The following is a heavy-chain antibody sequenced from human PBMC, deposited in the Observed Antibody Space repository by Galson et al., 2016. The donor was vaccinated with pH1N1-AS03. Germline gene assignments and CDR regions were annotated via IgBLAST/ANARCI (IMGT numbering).Heavy chain of an antibody. Sequence: SLRLSCAASGFTFSRYWMHWVRQAPGKGLVWVSHINEDGSTTRYADSVKGRFTISRDNSESTLYLQMNSLGDDDTAVYYCARYVGGPDDYWGQGTLVTVSS. V-gene: IGHV3-74*01. CDR2: INEDGSTT. J-gene: IGHJ4*02. CDR1: GFTFSRYW. D-gene: IGHD4-23*01. CDR3: ARYVGGPDDY.